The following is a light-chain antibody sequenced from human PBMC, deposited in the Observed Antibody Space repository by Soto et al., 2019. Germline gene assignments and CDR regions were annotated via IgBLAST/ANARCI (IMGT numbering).Light chain of an antibody. V-gene: IGLV2-14*03. CDR3: SSRSSISSRV. CDR2: DVS. Sequence: QSVLTQSASVSGSPGQSITISCTGASSDIGAYNYVSWYQQHPDKAPRLLIYDVSNRPSGVSNRFSGSKSGNTASLTISGLQAEDEADYYCSSRSSISSRVFGGGTKLTVL. CDR1: SSDIGAYNY. J-gene: IGLJ2*01.